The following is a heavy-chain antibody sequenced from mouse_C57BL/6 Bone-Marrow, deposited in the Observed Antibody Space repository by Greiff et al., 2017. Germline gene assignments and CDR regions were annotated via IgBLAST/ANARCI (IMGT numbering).Heavy chain of an antibody. CDR1: GYTFTSYT. CDR3: PRSPLRVGYFDY. V-gene: IGHV1-4*01. D-gene: IGHD1-1*01. Sequence: VQLQQSGAELARPGASVKMSCKASGYTFTSYTMHWVKQRPGQGLEWIGYINPSSGYTKYNQKFKDKATLTADKSSSTAYMQLSSLTSEDSAVYYCPRSPLRVGYFDYWGQGTTLTVSS. J-gene: IGHJ2*01. CDR2: INPSSGYT.